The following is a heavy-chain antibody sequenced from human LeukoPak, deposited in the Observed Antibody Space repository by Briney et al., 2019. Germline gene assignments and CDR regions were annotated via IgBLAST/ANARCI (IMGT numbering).Heavy chain of an antibody. J-gene: IGHJ6*02. CDR2: INPSGGST. D-gene: IGHD3-10*01. CDR3: ARSYYGSGSYRPSYGMDV. V-gene: IGHV1-46*01. Sequence: ASVKVSCKASGYTFTSYYMHWVRQAPGQGLEWMGIINPSGGSTSYAQKFQGRVTMTRDTSTSTVYMELSSLGSEDTAVYYCARSYYGSGSYRPSYGMDVWGQGTTVTVSS. CDR1: GYTFTSYY.